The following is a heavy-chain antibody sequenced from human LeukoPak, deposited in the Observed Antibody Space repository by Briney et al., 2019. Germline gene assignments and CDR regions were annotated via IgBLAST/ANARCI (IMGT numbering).Heavy chain of an antibody. CDR3: ARPLSRSAAAEFDY. CDR1: GYTFTGYY. Sequence: ASVKVSYKASGYTFTGYYMHWVLQAPGQGLEWMGRINPNSGGTNYAQKFQGRVTMTRDTSISTAYMELSRLRSDDTAVYYCARPLSRSAAAEFDYWGQGTLVTVSS. D-gene: IGHD6-13*01. J-gene: IGHJ4*02. V-gene: IGHV1-2*06. CDR2: INPNSGGT.